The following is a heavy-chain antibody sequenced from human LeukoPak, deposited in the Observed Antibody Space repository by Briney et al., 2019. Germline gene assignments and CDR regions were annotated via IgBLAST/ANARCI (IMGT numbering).Heavy chain of an antibody. V-gene: IGHV3-74*01. J-gene: IGHJ4*02. CDR1: GFTFSSYW. Sequence: GGSLRLSCAASGFTFSSYWMHWVRQAPGKGLVWVSRINSDGNSTTYADSVKGRFTISRDNAKNTLYLQMNSLRAEDTAVYYCAVPATTETTDYFDYWGQGILVTVSS. CDR3: AVPATTETTDYFDY. CDR2: INSDGNST. D-gene: IGHD4-17*01.